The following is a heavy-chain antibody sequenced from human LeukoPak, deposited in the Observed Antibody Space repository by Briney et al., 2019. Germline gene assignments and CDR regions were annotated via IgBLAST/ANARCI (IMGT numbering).Heavy chain of an antibody. CDR1: GFTFSSYA. Sequence: GGSLRLSCAASGFTFSSYAVSWVRQAPGKGLEWVSGISSSGGATFYADSVEGRFTLSRDNSENTLHLQMNSLRAADTAVYYCVKDGGVYSPWYFDLWGRGTLVTVSS. D-gene: IGHD2-15*01. V-gene: IGHV3-23*01. J-gene: IGHJ2*01. CDR2: ISSSGGAT. CDR3: VKDGGVYSPWYFDL.